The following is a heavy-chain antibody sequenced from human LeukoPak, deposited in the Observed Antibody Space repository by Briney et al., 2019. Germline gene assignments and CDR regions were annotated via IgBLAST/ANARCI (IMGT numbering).Heavy chain of an antibody. J-gene: IGHJ4*02. CDR1: GYTFTSYD. CDR3: ARAYYYDSSGPDY. CDR2: MNPNSGGT. Sequence: ASGKVSCKASGYTFTSYDINWVRQDTGQGLEWMGWMNPNSGGTNYAQKFQGRVTMTRDTSISTAYMELSRLRSDDTAVYYCARAYYYDSSGPDYWGQGTLVTVSS. V-gene: IGHV1-2*02. D-gene: IGHD3-22*01.